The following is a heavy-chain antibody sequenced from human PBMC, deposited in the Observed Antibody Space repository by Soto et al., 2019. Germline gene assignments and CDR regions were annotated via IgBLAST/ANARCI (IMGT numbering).Heavy chain of an antibody. Sequence: EVQLVQSGGGLVQPGGSLRLSCAASGFTFSSYSINWVRQAPGKGLEWVSYINSRSSNIFYADSVKGRFTTSRDNAKNSLYLQMTSLRDEDTAVYYCARDVYYYGSGSGYFDYWGQGTLFTVSS. CDR2: INSRSSNI. CDR1: GFTFSSYS. V-gene: IGHV3-48*02. CDR3: ARDVYYYGSGSGYFDY. J-gene: IGHJ4*02. D-gene: IGHD3-10*01.